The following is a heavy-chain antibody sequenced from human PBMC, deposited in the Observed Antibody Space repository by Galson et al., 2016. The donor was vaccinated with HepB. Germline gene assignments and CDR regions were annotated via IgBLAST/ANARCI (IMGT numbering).Heavy chain of an antibody. Sequence: SLRLSCAASGFSVSSNFVSWVRQSPGKGLDWVSVIYTGGSTSYADSVKGRFTISRGNSKNMLYLQMNSLRAEDTAVYYCARAIAAAGNFDYWGQGTLVTVPS. J-gene: IGHJ4*02. V-gene: IGHV3-53*01. CDR1: GFSVSSNF. CDR3: ARAIAAAGNFDY. CDR2: IYTGGST. D-gene: IGHD6-13*01.